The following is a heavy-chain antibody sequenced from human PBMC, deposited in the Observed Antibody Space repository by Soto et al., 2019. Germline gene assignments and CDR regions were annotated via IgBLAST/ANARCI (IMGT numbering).Heavy chain of an antibody. D-gene: IGHD2-21*02. V-gene: IGHV3-33*01. CDR3: ARDAGDGGYFDY. CDR1: GFTFSSYG. Sequence: QVQLVESGGGVVQPGRSLRLSCAASGFTFSSYGMHWVRKAPGKGLEWVAVIWYDGSNKYYADSVKGRFTISRDNSKNTLYLQMNSLRAEDTAVYYCARDAGDGGYFDYWGQGTLVTVSS. CDR2: IWYDGSNK. J-gene: IGHJ4*02.